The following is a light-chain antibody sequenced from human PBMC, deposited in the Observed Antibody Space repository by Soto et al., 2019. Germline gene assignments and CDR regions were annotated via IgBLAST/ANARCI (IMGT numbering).Light chain of an antibody. CDR2: GNT. CDR1: SSNIGAGYD. CDR3: QSYDNSLSGSWV. Sequence: QSVLTQPPSVSGAPGQRVTISCTGSSSNIGAGYDVHWYQHLPGTAPKLLIYGNTNRPSGVPDRFSGSKSGTSASLAITGLQAEDEADYYCQSYDNSLSGSWVFGGGTKLTVL. V-gene: IGLV1-40*01. J-gene: IGLJ3*02.